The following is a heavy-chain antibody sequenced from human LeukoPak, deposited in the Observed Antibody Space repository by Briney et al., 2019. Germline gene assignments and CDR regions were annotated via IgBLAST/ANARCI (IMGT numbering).Heavy chain of an antibody. V-gene: IGHV3-53*01. CDR2: IYSGGST. CDR1: GFTVSSNY. CDR3: ASTVKKGTLDY. D-gene: IGHD4-11*01. Sequence: GGSLRLSCAASGFTVSSNYMSWVRQAPGKGLEWVSVIYSGGSTYYADSVKGRFTISRDNSKNTLYLQMSSLRAEDTAVYYCASTVKKGTLDYWGQGTLVTVSS. J-gene: IGHJ4*02.